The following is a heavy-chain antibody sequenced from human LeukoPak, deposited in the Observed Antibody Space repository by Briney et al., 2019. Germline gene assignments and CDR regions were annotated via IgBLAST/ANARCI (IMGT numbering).Heavy chain of an antibody. CDR1: GYTFTSYG. J-gene: IGHJ4*02. D-gene: IGHD3-22*01. V-gene: IGHV1-18*01. CDR2: ISAYNGNT. CDR3: ARIFRSKYDSSGYWDY. Sequence: ASVKVSCKASGYTFTSYGISWVRQAPGQGLEWMGWISAYNGNTNYAQKLQGRVTMTTDTSTSTAYMELRSLRSDDTAVYYCARIFRSKYDSSGYWDYWGQGTLVTVSS.